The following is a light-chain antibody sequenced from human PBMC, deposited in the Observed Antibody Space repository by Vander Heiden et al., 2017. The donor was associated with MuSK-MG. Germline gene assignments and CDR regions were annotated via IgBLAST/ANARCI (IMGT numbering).Light chain of an antibody. Sequence: DIQMTQSPSSLSASVGDRVTITCRASRTISIYLNWYQQKPGKAPKLLIYGASSVQSGTDFTLTISSLQPEDFATYFCQQTDSTPLTFGGGTDVEIK. J-gene: IGKJ4*01. CDR2: GAS. CDR1: RTISIY. CDR3: QQTDSTPLT. V-gene: IGKV1-39*01.